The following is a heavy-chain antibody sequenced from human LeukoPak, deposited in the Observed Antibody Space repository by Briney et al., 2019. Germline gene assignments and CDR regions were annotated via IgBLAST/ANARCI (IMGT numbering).Heavy chain of an antibody. D-gene: IGHD6-13*01. V-gene: IGHV1-2*06. J-gene: IGHJ4*02. Sequence: GASVKVSCKASGYTFTGYCMHWVRQAPGQGLEWMGRINPNSGGTNYAQKFQGRVTMTRDTSISTAYMELSRLRSDDTAVYYCARAKGPIAAAGTPRRSVFDYWGQGTLVTVSS. CDR2: INPNSGGT. CDR3: ARAKGPIAAAGTPRRSVFDY. CDR1: GYTFTGYC.